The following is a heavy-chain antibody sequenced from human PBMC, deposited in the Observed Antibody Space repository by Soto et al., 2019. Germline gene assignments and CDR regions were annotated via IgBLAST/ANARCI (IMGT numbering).Heavy chain of an antibody. Sequence: GESLKISCLGPLYPFFSFWIVRVRQVPGKGLGWVGRIDPGDSSATYTPTFQGHVTISADRSTRSAYLQWRSLSASNTAIYFCARRYCSRGDCYSDAWGKGSRVTVSS. CDR3: ARRYCSRGDCYSDA. CDR2: IDPGDSSA. D-gene: IGHD2-2*01. CDR1: LYPFFSFW. J-gene: IGHJ4*02. V-gene: IGHV5-10-1*01.